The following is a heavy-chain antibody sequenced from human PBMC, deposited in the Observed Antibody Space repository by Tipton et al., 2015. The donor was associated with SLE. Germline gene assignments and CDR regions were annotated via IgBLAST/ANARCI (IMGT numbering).Heavy chain of an antibody. CDR3: ARSVPYYYYGMDV. Sequence: TLSLTCTVSGGSISSGYYWGWIRQPPGKGLEWIGSIYHSGSTYYNPSLKSRVTISVDTSKNQFSLKLSSVTAADTAVYYCARSVPYYYYGMDVWGQGTTVTVSS. V-gene: IGHV4-38-2*02. CDR1: GGSISSGYY. CDR2: IYHSGST. J-gene: IGHJ6*02.